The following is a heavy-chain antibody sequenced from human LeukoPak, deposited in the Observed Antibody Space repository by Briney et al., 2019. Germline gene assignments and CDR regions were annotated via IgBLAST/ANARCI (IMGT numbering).Heavy chain of an antibody. Sequence: SETLSLTCNVSGGSISSSTNYWGWIRQPPGKGLEWIGSLDYSGSTYYNPSLKSRVTISVDTSKNQFSLKLSSVTAADTAVYYCARLVVSSGVYFDYWGQGSLVTVSS. J-gene: IGHJ4*02. CDR2: LDYSGST. CDR3: ARLVVSSGVYFDY. V-gene: IGHV4-39*01. D-gene: IGHD2-15*01. CDR1: GGSISSSTNY.